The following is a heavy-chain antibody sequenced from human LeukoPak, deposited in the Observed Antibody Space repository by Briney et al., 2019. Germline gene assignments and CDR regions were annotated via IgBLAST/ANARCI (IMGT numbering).Heavy chain of an antibody. CDR1: GFTFSTYE. CDR3: AAHDYSNFDY. J-gene: IGHJ4*02. CDR2: ISSSGSGGTK. Sequence: GGSLRLSCAVSGFTFSTYEMNWVRQAPGKGLEWVAYISSSGSGGTKYYADSVRGRFTISRDNAKNSLYLQMNSLRAEDTAVYYCAAHDYSNFDYWGQGTLVTVSS. D-gene: IGHD4-11*01. V-gene: IGHV3-48*03.